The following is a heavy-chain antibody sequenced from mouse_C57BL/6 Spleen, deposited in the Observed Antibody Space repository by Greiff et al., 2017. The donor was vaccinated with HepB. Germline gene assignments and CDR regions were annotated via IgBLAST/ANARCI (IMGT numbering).Heavy chain of an antibody. CDR1: GYTFTSYG. V-gene: IGHV1-81*01. Sequence: LQESGAELARPGASVKLSCKASGYTFTSYGISWVKQRTGQGLEWIGEIYPRSGNTYYNEKFKGKATLTADKSSSTAYMELRSLTSEDSAVYFCAYYYGSSYHYWGQGTLVTVSA. CDR2: IYPRSGNT. CDR3: AYYYGSSYHY. J-gene: IGHJ3*01. D-gene: IGHD1-1*01.